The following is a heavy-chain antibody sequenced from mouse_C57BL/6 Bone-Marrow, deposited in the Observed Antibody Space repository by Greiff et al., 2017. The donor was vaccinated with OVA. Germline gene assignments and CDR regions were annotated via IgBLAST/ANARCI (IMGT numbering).Heavy chain of an antibody. Sequence: EVKLMESGPGLVKPSQSLSLTCSVTGYSITSGYYWNWIRQFPGNKLEWMGYISYDGSNNYNPSLKNRISITRDTSKNQFFLRLNSVTTEDTATYYCARRDDGPYYAMDYWGQGTSVTVSS. D-gene: IGHD1-2*01. V-gene: IGHV3-6*01. CDR1: GYSITSGYY. J-gene: IGHJ4*01. CDR3: ARRDDGPYYAMDY. CDR2: ISYDGSN.